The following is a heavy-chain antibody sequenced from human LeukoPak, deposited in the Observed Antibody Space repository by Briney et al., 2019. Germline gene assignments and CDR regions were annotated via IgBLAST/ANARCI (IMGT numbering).Heavy chain of an antibody. CDR1: GFTFDDYA. CDR3: ANSYSGSYYLS. CDR2: ISWNSGSI. J-gene: IGHJ4*02. D-gene: IGHD3-10*01. Sequence: GGSLRLSCAASGFTFDDYAMHWVRQAPGKGLEWVSGISWNSGSIGYADSVKGRFTISRDNAKNSLYLQMNSLRAEDTALYYCANSYSGSYYLSRGQGTLVTVSS. V-gene: IGHV3-9*01.